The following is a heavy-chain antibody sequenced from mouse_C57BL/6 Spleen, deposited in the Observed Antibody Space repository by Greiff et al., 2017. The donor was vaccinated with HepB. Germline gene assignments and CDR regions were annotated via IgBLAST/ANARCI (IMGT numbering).Heavy chain of an antibody. V-gene: IGHV1-55*01. CDR2: IYPGSGST. CDR3: ARDYDPYWYFDV. CDR1: GYTFTSYW. J-gene: IGHJ1*03. D-gene: IGHD2-13*01. Sequence: VQLQQSGAELVKPGASVKMSCKASGYTFTSYWITWVKQRPGQGLEWIGDIYPGSGSTNYNEKFKSKATLTVDTSSSTAYMQLSSLTSEDSAVYYCARDYDPYWYFDVWGTGTTVTVSS.